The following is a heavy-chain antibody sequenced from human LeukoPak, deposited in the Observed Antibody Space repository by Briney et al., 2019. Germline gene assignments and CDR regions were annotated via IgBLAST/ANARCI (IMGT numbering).Heavy chain of an antibody. CDR3: ARDVGDSGYNYMFDY. CDR2: IYTSGKT. J-gene: IGHJ4*02. D-gene: IGHD5-12*01. CDR1: GGSISSYY. Sequence: PSETLSLTCTVSGGSISSYYWSWIRQPAGKGLEWIGRIYTSGKTNYNPSPKSRVTMSVDTSKNQFSLKLSSVTAADTAVYYCARDVGDSGYNYMFDYWGQGTLVTVSS. V-gene: IGHV4-4*07.